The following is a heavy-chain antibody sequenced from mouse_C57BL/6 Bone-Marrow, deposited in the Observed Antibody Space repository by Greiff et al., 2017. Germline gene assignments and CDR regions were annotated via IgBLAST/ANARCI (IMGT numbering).Heavy chain of an antibody. D-gene: IGHD4-1*01. Sequence: EVKLMESGGDLVKPGGSLKLSCAASGFTFSSYGMSWVRQTPDKRLEWVATISSGGSYTYYPDSVKGRFTISRANAKNTLYLQMSSLKSEDTAMYYCARHAGRFDYWGQGTTLTVSS. CDR2: ISSGGSYT. CDR3: ARHAGRFDY. V-gene: IGHV5-6*01. J-gene: IGHJ2*01. CDR1: GFTFSSYG.